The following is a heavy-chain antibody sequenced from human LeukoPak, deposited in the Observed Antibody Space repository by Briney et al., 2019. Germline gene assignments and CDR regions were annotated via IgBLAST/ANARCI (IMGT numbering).Heavy chain of an antibody. Sequence: GGSLRLSRAASGFTFSSYSMNWVRQAPGKGLEWVSSISSSSSYIYYADSVKGRFTISRDNAKNSLYLQMNSLRAEDTAVYYCARASSGWYAGGVPPPNFYDYWGQGTLVTVSS. J-gene: IGHJ4*02. CDR1: GFTFSSYS. CDR2: ISSSSSYI. CDR3: ARASSGWYAGGVPPPNFYDY. V-gene: IGHV3-21*01. D-gene: IGHD6-19*01.